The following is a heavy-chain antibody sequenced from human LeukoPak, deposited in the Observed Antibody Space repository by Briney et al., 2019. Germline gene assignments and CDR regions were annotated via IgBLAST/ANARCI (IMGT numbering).Heavy chain of an antibody. D-gene: IGHD3-10*01. CDR2: ISGSGGST. CDR1: GFTFSSYA. J-gene: IGHJ3*02. V-gene: IGHV3-23*01. CDR3: ARGRGADAFDI. Sequence: GGSLRLSCAASGFTFSSYAMSWVRQAPGKGLEWVSAISGSGGSTYYADSVKGRFTISRDSSKNTLYLQVNSLRAEGTAVYYCARGRGADAFDIWGQGTMVTVSS.